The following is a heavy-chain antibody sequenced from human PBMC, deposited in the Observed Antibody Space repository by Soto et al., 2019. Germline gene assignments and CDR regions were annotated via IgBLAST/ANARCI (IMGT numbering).Heavy chain of an antibody. J-gene: IGHJ5*02. CDR1: GFTFSTYT. Sequence: GGSLRLSCAASGFTFSTYTMTWVRQAPGKGLEWVSAISGSGVSTHYADSVKGRFTISRDNSKNTLYLQMDSLRAEDTAVYYCGKGQASIVVDWFDPWGQGTLVTVSS. D-gene: IGHD3-22*01. CDR3: GKGQASIVVDWFDP. V-gene: IGHV3-23*01. CDR2: ISGSGVST.